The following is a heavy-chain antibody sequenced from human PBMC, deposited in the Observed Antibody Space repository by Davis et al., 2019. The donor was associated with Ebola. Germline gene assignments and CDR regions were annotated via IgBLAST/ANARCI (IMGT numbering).Heavy chain of an antibody. J-gene: IGHJ4*02. V-gene: IGHV5-51*01. CDR2: IYPGDSDT. CDR3: ARQESLYGSSDY. Sequence: KVSCKGSGYSFTNYWIAWVRQTPAKGLEWMGIIYPGDSDTRYSPAFEGQVTISVDRSTNTAYLQWSSLKASDIAMYYCARQESLYGSSDYWGQGTLVTVSS. D-gene: IGHD2/OR15-2a*01. CDR1: GYSFTNYW.